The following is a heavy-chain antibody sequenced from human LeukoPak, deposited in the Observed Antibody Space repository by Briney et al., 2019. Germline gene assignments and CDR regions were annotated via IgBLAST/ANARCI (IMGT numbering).Heavy chain of an antibody. J-gene: IGHJ4*02. CDR2: IYAGGSSSA. V-gene: IGHV3-53*04. CDR1: GFTVSSND. Sequence: GGSLRLSCAASGFTVSSNDISWVRQAPGKGLEWVSLIYAGGSSSALYADSVKGRFTGSRHDSKNTLDLQMNGLRADDTAVYYCLRQGVGDPPRWGQGTLVTVSS. CDR3: LRQGVGDPPR. D-gene: IGHD3-16*01.